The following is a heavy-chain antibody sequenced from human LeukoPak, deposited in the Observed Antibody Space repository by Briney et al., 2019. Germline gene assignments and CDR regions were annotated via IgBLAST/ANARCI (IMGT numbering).Heavy chain of an antibody. CDR2: IYYSGST. CDR1: GGSISSSSYY. Sequence: SETLSLTCTVSGGSISSSSYYWGWIRQPPGKGLEWIGSIYYSGSTYYNPSPKSRVTISVDTSKNQFSLKLSSVTAADTAVYYCARETTVVTRDWGQGTLVTVSS. V-gene: IGHV4-39*01. J-gene: IGHJ4*02. D-gene: IGHD4-23*01. CDR3: ARETTVVTRD.